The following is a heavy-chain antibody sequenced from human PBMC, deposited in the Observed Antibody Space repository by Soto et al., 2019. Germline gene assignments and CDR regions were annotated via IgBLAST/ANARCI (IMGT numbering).Heavy chain of an antibody. Sequence: SVKVFCKASGGTFSSYAISWVRQAPGQGLEWMGGIIPIFGTANYAQKFQGRVTITADESTSTAYMELSSLRSEDTAVYYCATLLPRGEMATHPLDYWGQGTLVTVSS. CDR3: ATLLPRGEMATHPLDY. CDR2: IIPIFGTA. CDR1: GGTFSSYA. V-gene: IGHV1-69*13. D-gene: IGHD3-16*01. J-gene: IGHJ4*02.